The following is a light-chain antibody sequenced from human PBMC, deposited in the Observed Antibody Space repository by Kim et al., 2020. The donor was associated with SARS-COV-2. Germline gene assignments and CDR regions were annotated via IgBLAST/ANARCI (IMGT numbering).Light chain of an antibody. V-gene: IGKV3D-15*01. CDR1: QGGGTN. CDR2: GAS. J-gene: IGKJ1*01. Sequence: VSRGRRATLSWRRSQGGGTNVAGYQQKPGGAPRPLICGASNRATGTPARFRGGGSGTEFTLSISSLESEDFAIYHCQRQNKWPRTFGQGTKVGIK. CDR3: QRQNKWPRT.